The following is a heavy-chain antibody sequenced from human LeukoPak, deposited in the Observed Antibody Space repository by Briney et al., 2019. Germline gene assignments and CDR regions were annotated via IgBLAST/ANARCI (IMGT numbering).Heavy chain of an antibody. J-gene: IGHJ4*02. CDR2: ISYDGSNK. V-gene: IGHV3-30*04. D-gene: IGHD6-13*01. CDR1: GFTFSSYA. CDR3: ARDESLIAAAGSPFDY. Sequence: PGRSLRLSCAASGFTFSSYAMHWVRQAPGKGLEWVAVISYDGSNKYYADSVKGRFTISRDNSKNTLYLQMNSLRAEDTAVYYCARDESLIAAAGSPFDYWGQGTLVTVSS.